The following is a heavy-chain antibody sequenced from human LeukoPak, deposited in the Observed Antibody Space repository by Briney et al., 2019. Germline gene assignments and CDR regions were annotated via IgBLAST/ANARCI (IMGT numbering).Heavy chain of an antibody. CDR1: GGTFSSYA. D-gene: IGHD1-26*01. J-gene: IGHJ4*02. CDR3: ARDTYSGSYN. Sequence: ASVKVSCKASGGTFSSYAISWVRQAPGQGLEWMGWINPNSGGTNYAQKFQGRVTMTRDTSISTAYMELSSLRSEDTAVYYCARDTYSGSYNWGQGTLVTVSS. V-gene: IGHV1-2*02. CDR2: INPNSGGT.